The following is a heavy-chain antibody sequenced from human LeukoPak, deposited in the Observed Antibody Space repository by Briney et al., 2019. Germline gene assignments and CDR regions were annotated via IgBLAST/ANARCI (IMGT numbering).Heavy chain of an antibody. D-gene: IGHD3-10*01. CDR2: IYAGGST. J-gene: IGHJ6*02. CDR1: GSTVSSNY. V-gene: IGHV3-53*04. Sequence: GALRLSCAASGSTVSSNYMSWVRQAPGKGLEWVSFIYAGGSTYYADAVKGRFTISRHNSKNTLHLQMNSLRVEDTAVYYCATAGSSELLWDYAMDVWGQGTTVTVSS. CDR3: ATAGSSELLWDYAMDV.